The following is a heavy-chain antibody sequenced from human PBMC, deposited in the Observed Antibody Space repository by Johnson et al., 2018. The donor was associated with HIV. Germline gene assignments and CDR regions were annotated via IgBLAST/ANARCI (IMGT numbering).Heavy chain of an antibody. CDR3: ARALGLEVCAFDI. CDR2: IKQDGSEK. D-gene: IGHD2-8*01. V-gene: IGHV3-7*05. Sequence: VQLVESGGGLVQPGGSLRLSCAASGFTFSSYWMSWVRQATGKGLEWVANIKQDGSEKYYVDSVKGRFTISRDNAKNSLYLQMNSLRAEDTAVYYCARALGLEVCAFDIWGQGTMVTVSS. CDR1: GFTFSSYW. J-gene: IGHJ3*02.